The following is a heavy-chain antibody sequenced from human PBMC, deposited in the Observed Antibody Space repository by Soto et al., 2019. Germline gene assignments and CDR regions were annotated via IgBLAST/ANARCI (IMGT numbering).Heavy chain of an antibody. J-gene: IGHJ4*02. Sequence: ETLSLTCTVSGGSISSYYWSWIRQPPGKGLEWIGFFYYSGSTNYNPSLKSRVTISVDTSKNQFSLKLSSVTAADTAVYYCARVALYYDILTGYYYYFDYWGQGTLVTVSS. CDR3: ARVALYYDILTGYYYYFDY. D-gene: IGHD3-9*01. V-gene: IGHV4-59*01. CDR1: GGSISSYY. CDR2: FYYSGST.